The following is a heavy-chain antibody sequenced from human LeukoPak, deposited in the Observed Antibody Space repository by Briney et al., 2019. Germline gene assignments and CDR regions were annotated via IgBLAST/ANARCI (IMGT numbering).Heavy chain of an antibody. Sequence: GGSLRLSCAASGFTFSSYAMHWVRQAPGKGLEWVAVISYDGSNKYYADSVKGRFTISRDNSKNTLYLQMNSLRAEDTAVYYCAKGEYYDYVWGSYRHDGFDYWGQGTLVTVSS. CDR2: ISYDGSNK. V-gene: IGHV3-30-3*01. J-gene: IGHJ4*02. D-gene: IGHD3-16*02. CDR3: AKGEYYDYVWGSYRHDGFDY. CDR1: GFTFSSYA.